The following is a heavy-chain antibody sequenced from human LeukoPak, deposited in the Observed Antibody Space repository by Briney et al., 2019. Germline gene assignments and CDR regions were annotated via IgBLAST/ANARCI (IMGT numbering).Heavy chain of an antibody. Sequence: GGSLRLSCAASGFTFDQYAMHWVRQAAGKGLEWVSFITMSGRGTYYADSVKGRFTISRDNSKNTLYLQMNSLRAEDTAVYYCAKGPDAFDIWGQGTMVTVSS. CDR2: ITMSGRGT. CDR3: AKGPDAFDI. CDR1: GFTFDQYA. J-gene: IGHJ3*02. V-gene: IGHV3-23*01.